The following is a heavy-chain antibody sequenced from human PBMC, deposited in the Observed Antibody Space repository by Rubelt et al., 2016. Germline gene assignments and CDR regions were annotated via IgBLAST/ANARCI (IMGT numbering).Heavy chain of an antibody. CDR3: AGGPPVHYNGSGYYYVFDY. J-gene: IGHJ4*02. D-gene: IGHD3-22*01. Sequence: QVQLQQWGAGLLKPSETLSLTCAVYSGSFSGYYWSWIRQPPGKGLEWIGEINRSGSTNYNPSPKSRVTISVDTSKNQFSIKWGSVTASGTAGYYWAGGPPVHYNGSGYYYVFDYWGQGTLVTVSS. CDR1: SGSFSGYY. CDR2: INRSGST. V-gene: IGHV4-34*01.